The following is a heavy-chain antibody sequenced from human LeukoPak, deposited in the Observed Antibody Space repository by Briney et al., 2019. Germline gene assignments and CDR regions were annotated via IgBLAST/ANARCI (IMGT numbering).Heavy chain of an antibody. Sequence: PGGSLRLSCVASGFTFSDFSLNWVRQAPGKGLEWLSGVSPPGGGTYYADSVKGRFTISRDDSKNTLSLQMNSLRVEDTAVYYCARDLAWGAFDYWGQGTLVTVSS. D-gene: IGHD7-27*01. CDR1: GFTFSDFS. CDR2: VSPPGGGT. J-gene: IGHJ4*02. V-gene: IGHV3-23*01. CDR3: ARDLAWGAFDY.